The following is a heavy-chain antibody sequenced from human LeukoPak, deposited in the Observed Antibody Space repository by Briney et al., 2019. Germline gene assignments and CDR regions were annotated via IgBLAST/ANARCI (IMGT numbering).Heavy chain of an antibody. D-gene: IGHD6-19*01. CDR1: GFTFSKSA. CDR2: IVVGSGNT. J-gene: IGHJ2*01. CDR3: AVDRIAVAGYWYFDL. V-gene: IGHV1-58*02. Sequence: SVKVSCKASGFTFSKSAMQWVRQARGQRLEWIGWIVVGSGNTNYAQKFQERVTITRDMSTSTAYMELSSLRSEDTAVYYCAVDRIAVAGYWYFDLWGRGTLVTVSS.